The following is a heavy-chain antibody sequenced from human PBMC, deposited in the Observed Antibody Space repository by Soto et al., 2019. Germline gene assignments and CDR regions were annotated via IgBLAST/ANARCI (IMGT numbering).Heavy chain of an antibody. CDR3: TRAAWDCTSASCLINH. V-gene: IGHV3-74*03. CDR2: INSDGSST. J-gene: IGHJ5*02. D-gene: IGHD2-2*01. CDR1: GYTFSNFW. Sequence: GGSLRLSCAASGYTFSNFWMHWVRQVPGKGLVWVSRINSDGSSTTYADSVKGRFTISRDNAKNTLFLQMNSLRVEDTAVYYCTRAAWDCTSASCLINHWGQGTQVTVS.